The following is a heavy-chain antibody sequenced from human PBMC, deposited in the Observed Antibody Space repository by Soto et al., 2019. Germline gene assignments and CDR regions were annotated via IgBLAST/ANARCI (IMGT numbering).Heavy chain of an antibody. J-gene: IGHJ4*02. V-gene: IGHV4-34*01. CDR3: AREPLHYDSSGYYYQRLYYFDY. CDR1: GGSFRGYY. D-gene: IGHD3-22*01. CDR2: INHSGST. Sequence: SSETLSLTCAVYGGSFRGYYWSWVRQPPGKGLEWIGEINHSGSTNYNPSLKSRVTISVDTSKNQFSLKLSSVTAADTAVYYCAREPLHYDSSGYYYQRLYYFDYWGQGTLVTVSS.